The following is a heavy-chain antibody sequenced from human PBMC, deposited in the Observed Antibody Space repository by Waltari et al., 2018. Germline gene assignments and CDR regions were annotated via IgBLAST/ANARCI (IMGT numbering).Heavy chain of an antibody. Sequence: DVQLVESGGALVQPGRSLSSSVAVSSFIFEYYAMHWVRQAPGKGLEWVSGISWNSGSIGYADSVKGRFTISRDNAKNSLYLQMNSLRAEDTALYYCAKGDYYDSSGYSVFDYWGQGTLVTVSS. CDR2: ISWNSGSI. CDR1: SFIFEYYA. D-gene: IGHD3-22*01. J-gene: IGHJ4*02. CDR3: AKGDYYDSSGYSVFDY. V-gene: IGHV3-9*01.